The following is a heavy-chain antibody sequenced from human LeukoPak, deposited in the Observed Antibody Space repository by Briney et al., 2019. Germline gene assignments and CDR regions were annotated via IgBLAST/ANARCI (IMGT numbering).Heavy chain of an antibody. J-gene: IGHJ4*02. Sequence: ASVKVSCKASGYPFTTYTMNWVRQAPGQGLEWMGWINTNTGSPTYAQAFTGRFVFSLDTSVSTAFLQINSLRTEDTAVYFCARAETVWASDYDNNGYYDYWGQGTLVTVSS. CDR2: INTNTGSP. V-gene: IGHV7-4-1*02. CDR3: ARAETVWASDYDNNGYYDY. CDR1: GYPFTTYT. D-gene: IGHD3-22*01.